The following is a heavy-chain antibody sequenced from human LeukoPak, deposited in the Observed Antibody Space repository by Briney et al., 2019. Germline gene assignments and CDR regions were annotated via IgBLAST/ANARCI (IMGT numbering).Heavy chain of an antibody. Sequence: SESLSLTCAVYGGSFSGYYWSWIRQPPGKGLEWIGEINHSGSTNYNPSLKSRVTISVDTSKNQFSLKLSSVTAADTAVYYCARARSGYYFAAFDIWGQGTMVTVSS. CDR1: GGSFSGYY. V-gene: IGHV4-34*01. CDR3: ARARSGYYFAAFDI. D-gene: IGHD3-22*01. CDR2: INHSGST. J-gene: IGHJ3*02.